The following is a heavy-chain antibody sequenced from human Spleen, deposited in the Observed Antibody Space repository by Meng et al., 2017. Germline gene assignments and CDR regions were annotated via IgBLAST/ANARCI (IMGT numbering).Heavy chain of an antibody. Sequence: EVQRGATGGGLIQPGGSLRLSCAASGFFVSDNYMSWVRQAPGKGLEWVSGIYSSGDTYYADSVKGRFTLSRDNSKNTLYLQMSSLRAEDTALYYCARGFDYFVNWGQGTLVTVSS. J-gene: IGHJ4*02. CDR3: ARGFDYFVN. V-gene: IGHV3-53*02. CDR1: GFFVSDNY. CDR2: IYSSGDT. D-gene: IGHD3-3*01.